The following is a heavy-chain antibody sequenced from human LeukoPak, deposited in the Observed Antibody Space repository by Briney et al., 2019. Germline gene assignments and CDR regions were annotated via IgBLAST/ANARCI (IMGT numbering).Heavy chain of an antibody. J-gene: IGHJ4*02. CDR2: IKSKTDGETR. CDR3: TYYYDSSRDRPYFDY. D-gene: IGHD3-22*01. Sequence: PGGSLRLSCAASGFTFSKAWMNWVRQAPGKGLEWVGRIKSKTDGETRDYAAPVKGRFTISRDDSKNTLYLQMNSLKTEDTAVYYCTYYYDSSRDRPYFDYWGQGTLVTVSS. CDR1: GFTFSKAW. V-gene: IGHV3-15*01.